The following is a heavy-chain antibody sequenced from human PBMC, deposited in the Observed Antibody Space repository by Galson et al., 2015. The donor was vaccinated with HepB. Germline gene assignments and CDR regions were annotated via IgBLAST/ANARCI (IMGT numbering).Heavy chain of an antibody. CDR3: ARFFRTGVAGTPGWFDP. Sequence: SVKVSCKASGYTFTSYGISWVRQAPGQGLEWMGWISAYNGNTNYAQKLQGRVTMTTDTSTSTAYMELRSLRSDDTAVYYCARFFRTGVAGTPGWFDPWGQGTLVTVSS. CDR1: GYTFTSYG. V-gene: IGHV1-18*04. CDR2: ISAYNGNT. J-gene: IGHJ5*02. D-gene: IGHD6-19*01.